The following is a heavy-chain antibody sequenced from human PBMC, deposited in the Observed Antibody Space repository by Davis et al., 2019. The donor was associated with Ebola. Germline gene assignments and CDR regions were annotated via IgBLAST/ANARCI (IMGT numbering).Heavy chain of an antibody. CDR3: ARDGTIFGVADY. D-gene: IGHD3-3*01. CDR2: INQDGSEK. J-gene: IGHJ4*02. Sequence: PGGSLRLSCAVSGFTFSRYWMNWVRQVPGKGLEWVANINQDGSEKYYVDSVKGRFSISRDNAKTSVYMQMNSLRAEDTAVYYCARDGTIFGVADYWGQGTLVTVSS. V-gene: IGHV3-7*03. CDR1: GFTFSRYW.